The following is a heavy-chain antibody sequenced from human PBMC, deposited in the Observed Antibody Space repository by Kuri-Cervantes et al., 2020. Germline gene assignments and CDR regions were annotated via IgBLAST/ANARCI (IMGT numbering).Heavy chain of an antibody. CDR2: ISSSGSTI. V-gene: IGHV3-11*01. Sequence: GESLKISCAASGFTFSNTWMYWIRQAPGKGLEWVSYISSSGSTIYYADSVKGRFTISRDNAKNSLYLQMNSLRAEDTAVYYCAREIPEQWLESWGQGTLVTVSS. CDR3: AREIPEQWLES. CDR1: GFTFSNTW. J-gene: IGHJ4*02. D-gene: IGHD6-19*01.